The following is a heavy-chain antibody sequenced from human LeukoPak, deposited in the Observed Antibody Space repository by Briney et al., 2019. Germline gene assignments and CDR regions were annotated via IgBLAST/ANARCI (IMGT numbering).Heavy chain of an antibody. CDR2: ISSSSSYI. D-gene: IGHD6-19*01. J-gene: IGHJ4*02. Sequence: GGSLRLSCAASGFTFSSYSMNWVRQAPGKGLEWVSSISSSSSYIYYADSVKGRFTISRDNAKNPLYLQMNSLRAEDTAVYYCARELGSGWYGVDYWGQGTLVTVSS. CDR1: GFTFSSYS. V-gene: IGHV3-21*01. CDR3: ARELGSGWYGVDY.